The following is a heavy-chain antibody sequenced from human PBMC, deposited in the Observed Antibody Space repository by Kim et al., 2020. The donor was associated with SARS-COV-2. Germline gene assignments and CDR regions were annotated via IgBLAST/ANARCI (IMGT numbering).Heavy chain of an antibody. CDR2: IRSKAYGGTT. D-gene: IGHD3-22*01. V-gene: IGHV3-49*04. Sequence: GGSLRLSCTASGFTFGDYAMSWVRQAPGKGLVWVGFIRSKAYGGTTEYAASVKGRFTISRDDSKSIAYLQMNSLKTEDTAVYYCTRDLRGHYYDSSGFDYWGQGTLVTVSS. J-gene: IGHJ4*02. CDR3: TRDLRGHYYDSSGFDY. CDR1: GFTFGDYA.